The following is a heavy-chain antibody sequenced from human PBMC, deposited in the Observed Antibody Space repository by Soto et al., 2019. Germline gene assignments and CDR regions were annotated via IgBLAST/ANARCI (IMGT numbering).Heavy chain of an antibody. V-gene: IGHV3-23*01. CDR2: IDATGGGT. J-gene: IGHJ3*02. Sequence: EVQLLESGGDLVQPGGSLRLSCAVSGFSFSTYAMSWFRQAPGMGLEWVSSIDATGGGTFYADSVKGRFTISRDTSKNTLYLQMTSLRAVDTALYYCAKDGGSTMTTRDGFDIWGQGTKVTVSS. CDR1: GFSFSTYA. D-gene: IGHD4-17*01. CDR3: AKDGGSTMTTRDGFDI.